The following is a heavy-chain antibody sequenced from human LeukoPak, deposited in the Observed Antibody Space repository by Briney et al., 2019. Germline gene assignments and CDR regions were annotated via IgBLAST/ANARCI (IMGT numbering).Heavy chain of an antibody. CDR3: ARVGLGIVAFDI. J-gene: IGHJ3*02. Sequence: PGGSLRLSCAASGFTFSSYSMNWARQAPGKGLEWVSSISSSSSYIYYADSVKGRFTISRDSAKNSLYLQMNSLRAEDTAVYYCARVGLGIVAFDIWGQGTMVTVSS. CDR1: GFTFSSYS. V-gene: IGHV3-21*01. D-gene: IGHD7-27*01. CDR2: ISSSSSYI.